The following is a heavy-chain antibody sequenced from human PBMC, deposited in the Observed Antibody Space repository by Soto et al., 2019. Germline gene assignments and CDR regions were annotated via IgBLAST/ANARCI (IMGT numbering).Heavy chain of an antibody. Sequence: QVQLVQSGAEVKKPGASVKVSCKASGYTFTSYDINWVRQAPGQGLEWVGWMTPNSGDTGYAQTFQGRVTLTRDTSRSTAYMELRSLTSEDTALYYCARNLYNTGRFDHWGQGTLVTVSS. CDR1: GYTFTSYD. D-gene: IGHD1-20*01. CDR3: ARNLYNTGRFDH. V-gene: IGHV1-8*02. J-gene: IGHJ4*02. CDR2: MTPNSGDT.